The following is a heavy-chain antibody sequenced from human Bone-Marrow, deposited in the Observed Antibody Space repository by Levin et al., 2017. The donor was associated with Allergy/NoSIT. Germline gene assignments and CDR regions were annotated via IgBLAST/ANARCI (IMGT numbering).Heavy chain of an antibody. Sequence: GESLKISCAASGFTFDSHAMHWVRQAPGEGLEWLAIISYDGSHNFLADSVKGRFSISRDNSKNTVYLQMNSLRPEDTAVYYCARDSWRVTVRGIKALGVYDFDYWGQGALVTVSS. J-gene: IGHJ4*02. CDR1: GFTFDSHA. D-gene: IGHD3-10*01. V-gene: IGHV3-30*04. CDR3: ARDSWRVTVRGIKALGVYDFDY. CDR2: ISYDGSHN.